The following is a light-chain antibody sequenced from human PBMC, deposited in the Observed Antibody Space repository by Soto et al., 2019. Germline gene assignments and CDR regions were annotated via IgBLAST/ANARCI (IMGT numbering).Light chain of an antibody. J-gene: IGKJ2*01. CDR3: QQLNSYPSYT. CDR2: AAS. Sequence: DIQLTQSPSFLSASVGDRVTITCRASQGISSYLAWYQQKPGKAPKLLIYAASTLQSGVPSRFSGSGSGTEFPLTISSLQPEDFATYYCQQLNSYPSYTFGQGTKLEIK. CDR1: QGISSY. V-gene: IGKV1-9*01.